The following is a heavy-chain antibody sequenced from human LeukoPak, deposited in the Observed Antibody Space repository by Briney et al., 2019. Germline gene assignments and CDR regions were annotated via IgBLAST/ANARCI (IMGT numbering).Heavy chain of an antibody. Sequence: QTGGSLRLSCVVSGFTFSTYWMHWVRQPPGEGLVWVSRISRDGSSTTYADSVKGRFTISRDNAKNTLYLQMNSLRAEDTAVYYCVRGYSYGDGGYFDYWGQGTLVTVSS. J-gene: IGHJ4*02. CDR3: VRGYSYGDGGYFDY. CDR1: GFTFSTYW. V-gene: IGHV3-74*01. CDR2: ISRDGSST. D-gene: IGHD5-18*01.